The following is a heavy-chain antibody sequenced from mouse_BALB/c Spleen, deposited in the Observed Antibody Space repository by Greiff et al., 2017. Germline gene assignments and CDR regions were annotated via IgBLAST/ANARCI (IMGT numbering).Heavy chain of an antibody. D-gene: IGHD2-4*01. CDR1: GDSITSGY. J-gene: IGHJ3*01. CDR3: ASRSTMITTGFAY. Sequence: EVQLKESGPSLVKPSQTLSLTCSVTGDSITSGYWNWIRKFPGNKLEYMGYISYSGSTYYNPSLKSRISITRDTSKNQYYLQLNSVTTEDTATYYCASRSTMITTGFAYWGQGTLVTVSA. CDR2: ISYSGST. V-gene: IGHV3-8*02.